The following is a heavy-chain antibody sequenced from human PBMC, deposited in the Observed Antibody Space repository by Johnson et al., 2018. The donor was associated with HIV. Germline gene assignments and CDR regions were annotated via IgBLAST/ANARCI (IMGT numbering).Heavy chain of an antibody. CDR2: ISYDGSNK. V-gene: IGHV3-30*04. CDR1: GFTFSSYA. J-gene: IGHJ3*02. D-gene: IGHD3-3*01. CDR3: ARGDFWSGYPDAFDI. Sequence: MQLVESGGGVVQPGRSLRLSCAASGFTFSSYAMHWVRQAPGKGLEWVAVISYDGSNKYYADSVKGRFTISRDNSKNTLYLQMNSLRAKDTAVYYCARGDFWSGYPDAFDIWGQGTMVTVSS.